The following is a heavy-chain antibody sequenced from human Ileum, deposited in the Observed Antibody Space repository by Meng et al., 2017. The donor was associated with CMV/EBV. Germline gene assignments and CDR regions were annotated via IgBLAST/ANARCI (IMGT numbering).Heavy chain of an antibody. Sequence: SVQVSCKASGGTFSSYTISWVRQAPGQGLEWMERIIHILGIANYEQKFQGIVTITADKSTSTAYMELSSLRSENTAVYYCARGSSCYEMGYWGQGTLVTVSS. CDR3: ARGSSCYEMGY. CDR2: IIHILGIA. CDR1: GGTFSSYT. D-gene: IGHD6-13*01. J-gene: IGHJ4*02. V-gene: IGHV1-69*02.